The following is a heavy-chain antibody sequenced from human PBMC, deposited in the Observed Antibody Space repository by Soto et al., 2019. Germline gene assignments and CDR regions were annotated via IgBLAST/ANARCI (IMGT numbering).Heavy chain of an antibody. J-gene: IGHJ6*03. CDR2: ISGSTGTT. CDR3: ANDTSSSPYYMDV. V-gene: IGHV3-23*01. Sequence: EVQVLESGGGSVQPGGSLRLSCAASGFTFINFAMSWVRHAPGKGLEWVSEISGSTGTTYYAAYVKGRFIISRDNSKNTLHLQMNSLRAEDTAVYYCANDTSSSPYYMDVWGKGTTVTVSS. CDR1: GFTFINFA. D-gene: IGHD2-2*01.